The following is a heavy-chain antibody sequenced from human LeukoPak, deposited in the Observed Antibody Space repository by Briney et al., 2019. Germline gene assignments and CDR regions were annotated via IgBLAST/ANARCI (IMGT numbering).Heavy chain of an antibody. CDR1: GVTFSSYE. CDR2: ISSSVSII. V-gene: IGHV3-48*03. D-gene: IGHD4-17*01. J-gene: IGHJ4*02. CDR3: ARASGDYVF. Sequence: GGSLRLSCAASGVTFSSYEMNWVRQAPGKGLEWVSYISSSVSIIYYADSVKGRFTISRDNAKNSLYLQMNSLRAEDTAVYYCARASGDYVFWGQGTLVTVSS.